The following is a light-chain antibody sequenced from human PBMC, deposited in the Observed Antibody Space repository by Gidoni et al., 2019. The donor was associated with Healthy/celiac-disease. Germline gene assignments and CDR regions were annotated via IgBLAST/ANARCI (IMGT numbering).Light chain of an antibody. V-gene: IGLV2-23*02. CDR3: CSYAGSSTPVV. J-gene: IGLJ2*01. CDR2: EVS. CDR1: SSDVGSYNL. Sequence: QSALTQPASVSGSPGQSITISCTGTSSDVGSYNLVSWYPQHPIKAPKLMIFEVSKRPSGVSNRFSGSQSGNTASLTISGLQAEDEADYYCCSYAGSSTPVVFGGGTKLTVL.